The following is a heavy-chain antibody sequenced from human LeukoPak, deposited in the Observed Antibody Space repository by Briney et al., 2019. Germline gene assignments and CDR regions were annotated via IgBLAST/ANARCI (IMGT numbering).Heavy chain of an antibody. CDR2: IYPGDSDT. CDR1: GYSFTSYW. J-gene: IGHJ6*03. CDR3: ARRVGGSGSYLSDYYYYMDV. V-gene: IGHV5-51*01. D-gene: IGHD3-10*01. Sequence: GESLKISCKGSGYSFTSYWIGWVRQMPGKGREWMGIIYPGDSDTRYSPSSQGQVTISADKSISTAYLQWSSLKASDTAMYYCARRVGGSGSYLSDYYYYMDVWGKGTTVTVSS.